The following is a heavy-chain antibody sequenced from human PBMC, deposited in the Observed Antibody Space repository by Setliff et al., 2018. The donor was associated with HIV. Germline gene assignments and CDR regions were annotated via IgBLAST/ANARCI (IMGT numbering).Heavy chain of an antibody. CDR3: TKEKRGSGAYNFDL. CDR2: IRTKAHGGTT. D-gene: IGHD5-12*01. Sequence: GGSLRLSCTASGFSFGDFALNWVRQAPGKGLEWIGFIRTKAHGGTTEYAASVRGRFTISRDDSKNTLSLIMNDLKADDTAMYYCTKEKRGSGAYNFDLWGQGTLVTVSS. CDR1: GFSFGDFA. V-gene: IGHV3-49*04. J-gene: IGHJ4*02.